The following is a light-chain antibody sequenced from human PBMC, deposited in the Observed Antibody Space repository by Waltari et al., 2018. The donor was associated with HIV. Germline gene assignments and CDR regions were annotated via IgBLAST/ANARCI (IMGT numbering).Light chain of an antibody. CDR2: DTV. V-gene: IGLV7-46*01. CDR3: LLSFTGPRV. CDR1: TGAVTGGHD. Sequence: QAVVTQESSLTVSPGGTVILTCGSSTGAVTGGHDAHWIQQKPGQGPRTLLYDTVKQHPGTPARFSGSILRDRAALTLSGAQPEDEADYYCLLSFTGPRVFGGGTHLTVL. J-gene: IGLJ3*02.